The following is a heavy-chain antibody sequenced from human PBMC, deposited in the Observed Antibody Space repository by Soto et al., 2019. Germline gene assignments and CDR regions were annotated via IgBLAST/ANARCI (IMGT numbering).Heavy chain of an antibody. CDR3: ARDSGSPGQFWYCDI. D-gene: IGHD3-10*01. V-gene: IGHV1-2*02. Sequence: QVQLAHSGAEVRKPGASVKVSCQTYGYTFSDYFLHWVRQAPGQGPEWMGFVNPKRGGTDYAQKFQGRVSMTRDTSINTVYMELSRLPSDDTALSYCARDSGSPGQFWYCDIWGQGSLVTVSS. CDR1: GYTFSDYF. J-gene: IGHJ2*01. CDR2: VNPKRGGT.